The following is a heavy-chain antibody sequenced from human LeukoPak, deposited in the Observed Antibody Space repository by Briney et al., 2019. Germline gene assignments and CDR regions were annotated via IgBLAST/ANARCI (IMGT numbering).Heavy chain of an antibody. D-gene: IGHD3-16*02. CDR3: ARVDNTFVGVIGNAVDY. CDR2: MNPNSGNT. J-gene: IGHJ4*02. CDR1: GYTFTIYD. Sequence: ASVKVSCKASGYTFTIYDINWVRQATGQGLEWMGWMNPNSGNTGYAQKFQGRVTMTRNTSISTAYMELSSLRSDDTAVYYCARVDNTFVGVIGNAVDYWGQGTLVTVSS. V-gene: IGHV1-8*02.